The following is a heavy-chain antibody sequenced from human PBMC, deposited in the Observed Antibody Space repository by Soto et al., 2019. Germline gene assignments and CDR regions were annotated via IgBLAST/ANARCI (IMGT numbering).Heavy chain of an antibody. CDR3: ARGLIYDSSGYYFDY. J-gene: IGHJ4*02. Sequence: ASVKVSCKASGYTFSNYGINWVRQAPGQGLEWMGWISAYNGNTNFAQKLQGRVSLTTDTSSTTAYMELRSLTSDDTAVYYCARGLIYDSSGYYFDYWGQGTLVTVSS. CDR1: GYTFSNYG. D-gene: IGHD3-22*01. CDR2: ISAYNGNT. V-gene: IGHV1-18*01.